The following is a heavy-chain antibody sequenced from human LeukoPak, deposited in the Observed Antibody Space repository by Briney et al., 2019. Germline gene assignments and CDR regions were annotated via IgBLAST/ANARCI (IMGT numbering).Heavy chain of an antibody. CDR2: IDYSGSN. Sequence: SETLSLTCAASGVTFSSYYLSWVRQPPGKGLEWIGRIDYSGSNNYNPSLKNRVTISIDTSNNQLSLKLSSVTAADTAGYYCARHREMDSYDAFDMWGQGTMVTVPS. V-gene: IGHV4-59*08. J-gene: IGHJ3*02. D-gene: IGHD5-24*01. CDR1: GVTFSSYY. CDR3: ARHREMDSYDAFDM.